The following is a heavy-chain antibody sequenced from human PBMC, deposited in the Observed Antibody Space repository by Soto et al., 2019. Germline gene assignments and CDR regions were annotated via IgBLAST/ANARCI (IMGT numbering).Heavy chain of an antibody. D-gene: IGHD3-16*01. CDR2: IYYSGST. CDR1: GGSISSYY. Sequence: NPSETLSLTCTVSGGSISSYYWSWIRQPPGKGLEWIGYIYYSGSTNYNPSLKSRVTISVDTSKNQFSLKLSSVTAADTAVYYCARLGYGKKYYFDYWGQGTLVTVSS. J-gene: IGHJ4*02. CDR3: ARLGYGKKYYFDY. V-gene: IGHV4-59*08.